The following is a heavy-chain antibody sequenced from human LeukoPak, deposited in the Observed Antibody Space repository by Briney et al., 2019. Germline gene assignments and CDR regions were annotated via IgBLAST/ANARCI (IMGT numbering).Heavy chain of an antibody. Sequence: PSETLSLTCTVLGDSMNNYYWNWIRPPPGKGREWIGNIHHGGTTQFHPSLESRVTISVDTSKKQFSLRLRSVTAADTAVYYCAKTGSLFGRFLDHWGQGALVIVSS. J-gene: IGHJ4*02. CDR1: GDSMNNYY. D-gene: IGHD3-10*02. CDR2: IHHGGTT. CDR3: AKTGSLFGRFLDH. V-gene: IGHV4-59*01.